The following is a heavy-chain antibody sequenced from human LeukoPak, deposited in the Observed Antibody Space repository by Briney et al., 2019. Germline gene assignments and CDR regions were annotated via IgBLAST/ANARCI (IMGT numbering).Heavy chain of an antibody. CDR2: ISSSSSTI. V-gene: IGHV3-48*04. CDR1: GFTFSSYS. D-gene: IGHD3-10*01. J-gene: IGHJ3*02. Sequence: GGSLRLSCAASGFTFSSYSMNWVRQAPGKGLEWVSYISSSSSTIYYADSVKGRFTISRDNAKNSLYLQMNSLRAEDTAVYYCARARSGSYFIGAFDIWGQGTMVTVSS. CDR3: ARARSGSYFIGAFDI.